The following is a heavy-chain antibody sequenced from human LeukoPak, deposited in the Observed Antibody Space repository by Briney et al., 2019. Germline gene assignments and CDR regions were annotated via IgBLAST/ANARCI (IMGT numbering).Heavy chain of an antibody. J-gene: IGHJ4*02. D-gene: IGHD1-26*01. CDR1: GGSISSYY. CDR2: IYYSGST. V-gene: IGHV4-59*01. Sequence: SETLSLTCTVSGGSISSYYWSWIRQPPGKGLEWIGYIYYSGSTNYNPSLKSRVTISVDTSKNQFSLKLSSVTAADTAVYYCARDRGGEPSNYFDYWGQGTLVTVSS. CDR3: ARDRGGEPSNYFDY.